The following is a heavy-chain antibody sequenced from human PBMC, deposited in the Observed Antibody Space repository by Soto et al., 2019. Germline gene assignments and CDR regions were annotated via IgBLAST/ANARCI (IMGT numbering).Heavy chain of an antibody. CDR3: ARGRSMHDSRAPFDY. CDR1: GFTFSSYN. D-gene: IGHD3-22*01. V-gene: IGHV3-21*01. J-gene: IGHJ4*02. Sequence: PGGSLRLSCAASGFTFSSYNMNWVRQAPGKGLEWVSAIGVSHTHIYYADSVKGRFTISRDNAKNSLYLQINSLRDEDTAVYYCARGRSMHDSRAPFDYWGQGILVTVSS. CDR2: IGVSHTHI.